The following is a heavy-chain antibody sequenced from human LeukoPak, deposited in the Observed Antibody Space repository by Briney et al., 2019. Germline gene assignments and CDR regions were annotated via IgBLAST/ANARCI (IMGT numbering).Heavy chain of an antibody. D-gene: IGHD2-15*01. V-gene: IGHV1-69*05. CDR2: IIPIFGTA. CDR1: GYTFTSYG. J-gene: IGHJ4*02. Sequence: GASVKVSCKASGYTFTSYGISWVRQAPGQGLEWMGGIIPIFGTANYAQKFQGRVTITTDESTSTAYMELSSLRSEDTAVYYCARERSLGYCSGGSCYSGWNFDYWGQGTLVTVSS. CDR3: ARERSLGYCSGGSCYSGWNFDY.